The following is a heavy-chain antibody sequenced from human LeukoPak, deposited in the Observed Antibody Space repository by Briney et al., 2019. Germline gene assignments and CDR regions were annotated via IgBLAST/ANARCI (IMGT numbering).Heavy chain of an antibody. CDR2: MNPNSGNT. Sequence: ASVKVSCKASGYTFTSYDINWVRQATGQGLEWMGWMNPNSGNTGYAQKFQGRVAITRNTSISTAYMELSSLRSEDTAVYYCARGRVGRFLEWDNIHDAFDIWGQGTMVTVSS. CDR3: ARGRVGRFLEWDNIHDAFDI. J-gene: IGHJ3*02. CDR1: GYTFTSYD. V-gene: IGHV1-8*03. D-gene: IGHD3-3*01.